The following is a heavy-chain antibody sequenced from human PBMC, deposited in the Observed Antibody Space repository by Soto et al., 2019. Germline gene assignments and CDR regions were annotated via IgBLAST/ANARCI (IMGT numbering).Heavy chain of an antibody. V-gene: IGHV1-18*01. CDR3: VMVVNDITPTPRDV. CDR1: GYIFVNYG. CDR2: ISPYTGNT. D-gene: IGHD2-15*01. J-gene: IGHJ6*02. Sequence: QVQLVQSGDEVKKPGASVKVSCKASGYIFVNYGIAWVRQAPGQGLGWMGWISPYTGNTHSATQVQGRLTMTTDTSTSTGYMDLWSLTSGESVVEYCVMVVNDITPTPRDVWGQGTTVTVSS.